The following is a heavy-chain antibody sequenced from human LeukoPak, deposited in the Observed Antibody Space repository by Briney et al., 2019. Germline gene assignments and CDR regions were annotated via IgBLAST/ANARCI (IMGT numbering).Heavy chain of an antibody. CDR1: GYIFSNYW. J-gene: IGHJ4*02. D-gene: IGHD3-10*01. CDR3: ARDRGPRTGSMVREAYDN. CDR2: ISSDGSIT. Sequence: GGSLRLSCAVSGYIFSNYWIHWVRQAPGKGLVWVSRISSDGSITNYADSVKGRFTISRDNAKNTLYLQMNSLRAEDTAVYYCARDRGPRTGSMVREAYDNWGQGTLVTVSS. V-gene: IGHV3-74*01.